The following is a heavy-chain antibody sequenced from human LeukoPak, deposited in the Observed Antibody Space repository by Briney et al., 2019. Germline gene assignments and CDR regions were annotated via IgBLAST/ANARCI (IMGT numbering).Heavy chain of an antibody. CDR1: GYTFTSYA. Sequence: ASVKVSCKASGYTFTSYAISWVRRAPGQGLEWMGGIIPIFGTANYAQKFQGRVTITADKSTSTAYMELSSLRSEDTAVYYCARVDVIYYYYMDVWGKGTTVTVSS. CDR3: ARVDVIYYYYMDV. V-gene: IGHV1-69*06. CDR2: IIPIFGTA. J-gene: IGHJ6*03. D-gene: IGHD2-21*01.